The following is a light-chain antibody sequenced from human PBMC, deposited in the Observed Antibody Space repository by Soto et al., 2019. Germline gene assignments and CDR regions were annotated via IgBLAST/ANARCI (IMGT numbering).Light chain of an antibody. CDR1: SSNIGNNY. Sequence: QSVLTQPPSVSAAPGQKVTISCSGSSSNIGNNYVSWYQQLPGTAPKLLISDNNKLPSGIPDRFSGSKSGTSATLGITGLQTGDEDDYYGGTWDSSLSAVVFGGGTKLTVL. V-gene: IGLV1-51*01. CDR3: GTWDSSLSAVV. CDR2: DNN. J-gene: IGLJ2*01.